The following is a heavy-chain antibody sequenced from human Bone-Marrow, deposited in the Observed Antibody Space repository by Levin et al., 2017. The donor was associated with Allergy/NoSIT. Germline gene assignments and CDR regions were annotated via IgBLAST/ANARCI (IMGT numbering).Heavy chain of an antibody. V-gene: IGHV4-34*01. Sequence: ESLKISCAVYGGSFSGYYWSWIRQPPGKGLEWIGEINHSGSTNYNPSLKSRVTISVDTSKNQFSLKLSSVTAADTAVYYCARFVVVPAAIRGGAYYYGMDVWGQGTTVTVSS. J-gene: IGHJ6*02. D-gene: IGHD2-2*01. CDR3: ARFVVVPAAIRGGAYYYGMDV. CDR1: GGSFSGYY. CDR2: INHSGST.